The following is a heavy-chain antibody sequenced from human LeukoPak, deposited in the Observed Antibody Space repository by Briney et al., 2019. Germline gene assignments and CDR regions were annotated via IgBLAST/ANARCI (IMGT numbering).Heavy chain of an antibody. J-gene: IGHJ6*02. CDR2: IIPIFGTA. CDR3: ASPLGRDGYNYYYYGMDA. Sequence: SVKVSCKASGGTFSSYAISWVRQAPGQGLEWMGGIIPIFGTANYAQKFQGRVTITADESTSTAYMELSSPRSEDTAVYYCASPLGRDGYNYYYYGMDAWGQGTTVTVSS. V-gene: IGHV1-69*13. D-gene: IGHD5-24*01. CDR1: GGTFSSYA.